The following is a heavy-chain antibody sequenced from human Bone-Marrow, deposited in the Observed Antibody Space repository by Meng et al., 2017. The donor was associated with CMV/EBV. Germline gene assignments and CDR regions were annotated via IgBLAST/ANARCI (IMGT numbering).Heavy chain of an antibody. Sequence: ASVKVSCKASGYTFTSYDINWVRQATGQGLEWMGWMNPNSGNTGYAQKFQGRVTMTRNTSIKTAYMELSSLRSEDTAVYYCVREASSEYCTTTSCYTVYAMDVWGQGTMVTVSS. CDR2: MNPNSGNT. CDR3: VREASSEYCTTTSCYTVYAMDV. CDR1: GYTFTSYD. J-gene: IGHJ6*02. V-gene: IGHV1-8*01. D-gene: IGHD2-2*02.